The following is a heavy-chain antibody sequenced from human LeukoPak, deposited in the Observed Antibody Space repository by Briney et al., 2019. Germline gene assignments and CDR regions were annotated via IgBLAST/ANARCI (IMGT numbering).Heavy chain of an antibody. CDR1: GGSISSYY. J-gene: IGHJ4*02. CDR2: IYYSGST. V-gene: IGHV4-59*08. Sequence: SETLSLTCTVSGGSISSYYWSWIRQPPGKGPEWIGYIYYSGSTNYNPSLKSRVTISVDTSKNQFSLKLSSVTAADTAVYYCARSSLMVGATLFDYWGQGTLVTASS. D-gene: IGHD1-26*01. CDR3: ARSSLMVGATLFDY.